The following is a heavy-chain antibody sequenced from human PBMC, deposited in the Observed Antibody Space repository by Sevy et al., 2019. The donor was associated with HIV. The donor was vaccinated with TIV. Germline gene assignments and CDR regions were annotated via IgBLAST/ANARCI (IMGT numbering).Heavy chain of an antibody. CDR1: GFTVGSNY. CDR2: IYSGVTT. J-gene: IGHJ3*02. D-gene: IGHD3-22*01. V-gene: IGHV3-53*01. CDR3: ARVSVYYYDSSGYYTTGNAFDI. Sequence: GGSLRLSCAASGFTVGSNYMSWVRQAPGKGLEWVSIIYSGVTTSYADSVKGRFTISRDNSKNTRYLQMNGLRAEDTAVYYCARVSVYYYDSSGYYTTGNAFDIWGQGTMVTVSS.